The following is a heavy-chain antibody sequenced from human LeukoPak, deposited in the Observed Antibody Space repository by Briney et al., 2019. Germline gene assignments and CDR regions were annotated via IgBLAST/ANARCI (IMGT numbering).Heavy chain of an antibody. J-gene: IGHJ6*03. Sequence: GGSLRLSCAASGCTFSSHAMSWVRQAPGKGLEWVSAISGSGGSTYYADYVKGRFTISRDNSKNTLYLQMNSLRAEDTAVYYCAKSDCSGGSCYPLYYYMDVWGKGTTVTVSS. CDR2: ISGSGGST. CDR3: AKSDCSGGSCYPLYYYMDV. D-gene: IGHD2-15*01. V-gene: IGHV3-23*01. CDR1: GCTFSSHA.